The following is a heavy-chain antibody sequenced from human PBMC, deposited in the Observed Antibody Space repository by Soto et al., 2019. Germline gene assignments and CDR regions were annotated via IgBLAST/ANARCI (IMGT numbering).Heavy chain of an antibody. V-gene: IGHV1-18*01. CDR1: GYSFTSYG. J-gene: IGHJ4*02. Sequence: QVQLVQSGAEVKKPGASVKVSCKASGYSFTSYGISWVRQAPGQGLEWMGWISAYNGNTKYAQKLQGRVTMPTDTSTSTAYMELRSLRSYDPAVYYCASDRAVALIDYWGQGTLVTVSS. CDR2: ISAYNGNT. CDR3: ASDRAVALIDY. D-gene: IGHD6-19*01.